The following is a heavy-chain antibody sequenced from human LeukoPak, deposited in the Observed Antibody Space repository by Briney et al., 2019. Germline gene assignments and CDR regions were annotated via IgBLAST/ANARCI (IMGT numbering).Heavy chain of an antibody. J-gene: IGHJ6*02. CDR3: ARGGGKDYYGMDV. CDR1: GFTFSSYA. CDR2: ISYDGSNK. V-gene: IGHV3-30*09. Sequence: PGGSLRLPCAASGFTFSSYAMHWVRQAPGKGLEWVAVISYDGSNKYYADSVKGRFAISRDNSKNTLYLQMNSLRAEDTAVYYCARGGGKDYYGMDVWGQGTTVTVSS. D-gene: IGHD2-15*01.